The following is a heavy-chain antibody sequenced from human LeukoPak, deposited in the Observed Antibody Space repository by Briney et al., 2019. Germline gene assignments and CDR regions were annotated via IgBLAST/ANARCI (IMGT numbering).Heavy chain of an antibody. CDR1: GGSFSGFY. CDR2: INHSGST. Sequence: SETLSLTCAVYGGSFSGFYWTWIRQPPGEGLEWIGEINHSGSTNYNPSHKSRVTMSVDTSKNQFSLRLSSATAADTAVYYCARGGGSSYPDYWGQGTLVTVSS. CDR3: ARGGGSSYPDY. V-gene: IGHV4-34*01. D-gene: IGHD2-15*01. J-gene: IGHJ4*02.